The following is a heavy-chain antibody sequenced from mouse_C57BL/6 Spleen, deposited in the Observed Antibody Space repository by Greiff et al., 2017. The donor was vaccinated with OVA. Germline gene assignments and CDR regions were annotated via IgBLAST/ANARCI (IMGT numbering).Heavy chain of an antibody. CDR3: ANYDYDEGDWFAY. Sequence: VHLVESGAELARPGASVKLSCKASGYTFTSYGISWVKQRTGQGLEWIGEIYPRSGNTYYNEKFKGKATLTADKSSSTAYMELRSLTSEDSAVYFCANYDYDEGDWFAYWGQGTLVTVSA. CDR2: IYPRSGNT. D-gene: IGHD2-4*01. V-gene: IGHV1-81*01. CDR1: GYTFTSYG. J-gene: IGHJ3*01.